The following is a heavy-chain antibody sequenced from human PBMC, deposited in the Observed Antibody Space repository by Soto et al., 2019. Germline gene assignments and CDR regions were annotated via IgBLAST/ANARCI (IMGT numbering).Heavy chain of an antibody. CDR2: FIPVYRTL. Sequence: SVKVSCKASGGSFGKSAINWVRQTPGQGLEWLGGFIPVYRTLNYAQKFQGRVTITADESTGTAYMTLGSLASDDTAVYYCATGVIWIGYFTVDSWGQGTRVTVSS. CDR3: ATGVIWIGYFTVDS. V-gene: IGHV1-69*13. J-gene: IGHJ4*02. D-gene: IGHD3-3*01. CDR1: GGSFGKSA.